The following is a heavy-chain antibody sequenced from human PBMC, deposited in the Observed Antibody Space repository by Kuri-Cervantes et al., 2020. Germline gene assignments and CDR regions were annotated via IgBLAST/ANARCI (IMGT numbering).Heavy chain of an antibody. CDR1: GFTFSSYA. V-gene: IGHV3-30-3*01. D-gene: IGHD3-10*01. CDR2: ISYDGSNK. Sequence: GESLKISCAASGFTFSSYAMHWVRQAPGKGLEWVAVISYDGSNKYYADSVKGRFTISRDNSKNTLYLQMNSLRAEDTAVYYCAKDPYYGSGSYYLPTHFDYWGQGTLVTVSS. J-gene: IGHJ4*02. CDR3: AKDPYYGSGSYYLPTHFDY.